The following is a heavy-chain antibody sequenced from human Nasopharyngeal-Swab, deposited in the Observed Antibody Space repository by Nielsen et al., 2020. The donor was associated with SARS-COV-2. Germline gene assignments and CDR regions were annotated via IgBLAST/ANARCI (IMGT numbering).Heavy chain of an antibody. J-gene: IGHJ6*03. CDR2: INHSGST. CDR3: AKDHKMDSGGGVGYMDV. Sequence: WIRQPPGKGLEWIGEINHSGSTNYNPSLKSRVTISVDTSKNQFSLRLSSVTAADTAVYYCAKDHKMDSGGGVGYMDVWGKGTTVTVSS. V-gene: IGHV4-34*01. D-gene: IGHD3-16*01.